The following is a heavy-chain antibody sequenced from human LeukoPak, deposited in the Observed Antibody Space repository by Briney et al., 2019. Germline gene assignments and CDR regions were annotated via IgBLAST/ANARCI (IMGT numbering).Heavy chain of an antibody. J-gene: IGHJ4*02. CDR3: ATDFEQDSWSGHSD. CDR1: RFTFRSYA. CDR2: IYASGAST. Sequence: GGSLRLSCAASRFTFRSYAMSWVRQAPGQGLEWVSIIYASGASTNYADSVRGRFTTFRDNSNNMVYLQMNSLRAEDTAVYYCATDFEQDSWSGHSDWGLGTLVTVSS. D-gene: IGHD3-3*01. V-gene: IGHV3-23*01.